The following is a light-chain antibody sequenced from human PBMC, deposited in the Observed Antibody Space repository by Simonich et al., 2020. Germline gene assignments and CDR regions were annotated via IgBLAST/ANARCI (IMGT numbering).Light chain of an antibody. J-gene: IGLJ2*01. CDR2: ANN. V-gene: IGLV1-51*01. Sequence: QSVLTQPPSVSAGPGQKVTISCSGGSSNIGTNYVSWYQQLPGTAPILLIYANNRRPSGIPDRFSGSKSGTSATLGITGLQTGDEADYYCGTWDSSLSAVVFGGGTKLTVL. CDR3: GTWDSSLSAVV. CDR1: SSNIGTNY.